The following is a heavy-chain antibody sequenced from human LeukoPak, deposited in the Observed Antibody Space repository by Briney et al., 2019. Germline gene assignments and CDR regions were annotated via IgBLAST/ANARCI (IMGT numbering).Heavy chain of an antibody. D-gene: IGHD6-19*01. CDR3: AREGVRGFQAVAGPFDY. CDR1: GGSISGYY. V-gene: IGHV4-4*07. CDR2: VYSSGST. J-gene: IGHJ4*02. Sequence: SETLSLTCIVSGGSISGYYCSWIRQPAGKGLEWIGRVYSSGSTNYNPSLKSRVTMSVDTSKNQFSLKLTSMTAADTAVYYCAREGVRGFQAVAGPFDYWGQGTLVIVSS.